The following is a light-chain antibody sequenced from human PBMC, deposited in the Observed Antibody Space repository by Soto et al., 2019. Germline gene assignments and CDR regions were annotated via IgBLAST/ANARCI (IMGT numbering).Light chain of an antibody. CDR1: QSISNW. V-gene: IGKV1-5*03. CDR2: KAS. J-gene: IGKJ2*01. Sequence: DIQMTQSPSTLSASVGDRITITCRASQSISNWLAWYQQKPGKEPKLLIYKASSLESGVPSRFSGSGSGTEFTLTINSLQPDDFATYYCQHYNHYFGQGTKLEIK. CDR3: QHYNHY.